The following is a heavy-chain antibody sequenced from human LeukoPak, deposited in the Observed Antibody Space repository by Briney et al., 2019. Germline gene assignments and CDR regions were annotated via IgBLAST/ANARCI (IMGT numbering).Heavy chain of an antibody. CDR3: AREGYDSSGYTRETDY. Sequence: SETLSLTCAVYGGSFSGYYWSWIRQPPGKGLEWIGEINHSGSTNYNPSLKSRVTISVDTSKNQFSLKLSSVTAADTAVYYCAREGYDSSGYTRETDYWGQGTLVTASS. V-gene: IGHV4-34*01. D-gene: IGHD3-22*01. J-gene: IGHJ4*02. CDR1: GGSFSGYY. CDR2: INHSGST.